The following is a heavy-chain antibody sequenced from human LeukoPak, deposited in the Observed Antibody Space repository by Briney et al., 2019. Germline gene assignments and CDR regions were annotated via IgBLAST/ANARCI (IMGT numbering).Heavy chain of an antibody. D-gene: IGHD1-26*01. Sequence: GGSLRLSCAASGFTFSSYSMNWVRQAPGKGLEWVSSISSSSSYIYYADSVKGRFTISRDNSKNTLYLQMNSLRAEDTAVYYCAKGDTTWELPHDYWGQGTLVTVSS. CDR2: ISSSSSYI. CDR1: GFTFSSYS. V-gene: IGHV3-21*04. J-gene: IGHJ4*02. CDR3: AKGDTTWELPHDY.